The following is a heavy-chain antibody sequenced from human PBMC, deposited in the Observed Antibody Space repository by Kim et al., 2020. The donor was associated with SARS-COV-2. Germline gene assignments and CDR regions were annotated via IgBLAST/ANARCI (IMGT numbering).Heavy chain of an antibody. CDR3: ARPPVRLGEFSLFVYY. Sequence: SETLSLTCTVSGCSISSSSYYWGWIRQPPGKGLEWIGTIYYSGSTYYNPSLKSRVTISVDTSKNQFSLKLSSVTAADTAVYYCARPPVRLGEFSLFVYY. CDR1: GCSISSSSYY. V-gene: IGHV4-39*01. J-gene: IGHJ6*01. D-gene: IGHD3-16*02. CDR2: IYYSGST.